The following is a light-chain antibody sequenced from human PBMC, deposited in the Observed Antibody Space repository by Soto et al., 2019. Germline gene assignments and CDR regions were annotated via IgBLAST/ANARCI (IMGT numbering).Light chain of an antibody. CDR3: LQQTHTPWT. Sequence: DIVMTQTPLSSPVTLGQPASISCRSSQSLVHSDGNTYMSWLQQRPGQPPSLLIYKISDRFSGVTDRYSGSGSGTDTTLTLSRVEAEDVGFYYCLQQTHTPWTFGQGTKVDFK. CDR1: QSLVHSDGNTY. CDR2: KIS. V-gene: IGKV2-24*01. J-gene: IGKJ1*01.